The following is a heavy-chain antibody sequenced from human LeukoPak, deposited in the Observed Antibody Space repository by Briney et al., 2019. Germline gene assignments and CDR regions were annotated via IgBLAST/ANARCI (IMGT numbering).Heavy chain of an antibody. D-gene: IGHD2-15*01. CDR3: ARVAWLLRDAFDI. Sequence: RASVKVSCKASGYTFTGYYMHWVRQAPGQGLEWMGWINPNSGGTNYAQKFQGRVTMTRDTSISTAYVELSRLRSDNTAVYYCARVAWLLRDAFDIWGQGTMVTVSS. V-gene: IGHV1-2*02. J-gene: IGHJ3*02. CDR1: GYTFTGYY. CDR2: INPNSGGT.